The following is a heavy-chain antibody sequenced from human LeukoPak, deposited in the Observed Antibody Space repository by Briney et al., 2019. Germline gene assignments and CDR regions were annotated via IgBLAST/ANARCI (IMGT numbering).Heavy chain of an antibody. CDR1: GGSISSGSYY. CDR3: ATSYYGSGSYWFPFDP. J-gene: IGHJ5*02. CDR2: IYTSGST. V-gene: IGHV4-61*02. Sequence: PSQTLSLTCTVSGGSISSGSYYWSWIRRPAGKGLEWIGRIYTSGSTNYNPSLKSRVTISVDTSKNQFSLKLSSVTAADTAVYYCATSYYGSGSYWFPFDPWGQGTLVTVSS. D-gene: IGHD3-10*01.